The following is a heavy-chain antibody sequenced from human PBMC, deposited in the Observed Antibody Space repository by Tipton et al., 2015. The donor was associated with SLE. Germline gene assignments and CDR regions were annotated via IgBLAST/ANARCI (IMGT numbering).Heavy chain of an antibody. CDR3: ARDDFWSGREWFDP. CDR2: IYYSGST. CDR1: GGSISSGSYY. V-gene: IGHV4-61*09. J-gene: IGHJ5*02. D-gene: IGHD3-3*01. Sequence: TLSLTCTVSGGSISSGSYYWSWIRQPAGKGLEWIGYIYYSGSTNYNPSLKSRATISVDTSKNQFSLKLSSVTAADTAVYYCARDDFWSGREWFDPWGQGTLVTVSS.